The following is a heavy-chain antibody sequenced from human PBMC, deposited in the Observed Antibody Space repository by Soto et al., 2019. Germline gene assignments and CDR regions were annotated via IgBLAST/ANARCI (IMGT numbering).Heavy chain of an antibody. D-gene: IGHD3-22*01. Sequence: EVQLLESGGGLVRPGGSLRLSCAASGFTFSSYAMSWVRQAPGKGLEWVSAISSSGGSTYYADSVKGRFTISRDNSKNTLYLQMNSLRAEDTAVYYCAKPTTMIVVVITFQHWGQGTLVTVSS. CDR3: AKPTTMIVVVITFQH. J-gene: IGHJ1*01. CDR2: ISSSGGST. CDR1: GFTFSSYA. V-gene: IGHV3-23*01.